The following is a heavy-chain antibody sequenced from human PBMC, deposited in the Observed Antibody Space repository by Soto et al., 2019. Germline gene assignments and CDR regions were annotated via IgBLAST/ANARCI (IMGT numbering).Heavy chain of an antibody. D-gene: IGHD6-13*01. Sequence: SETLSLTCTVSGGSISRSNSYWGWLRQPPGKGLEWIGSIYHGGNTYYNPSLESRVTISVDTSRNQFSLKLSSVTAADTAVYYCARHRGEQQLVNRFDPWGQGTLVTVSS. CDR1: GGSISRSNSY. CDR3: ARHRGEQQLVNRFDP. J-gene: IGHJ5*02. V-gene: IGHV4-39*01. CDR2: IYHGGNT.